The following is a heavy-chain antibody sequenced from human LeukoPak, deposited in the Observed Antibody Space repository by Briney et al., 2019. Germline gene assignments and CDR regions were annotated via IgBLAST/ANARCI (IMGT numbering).Heavy chain of an antibody. CDR3: ARDRSGYSEFDY. CDR1: GYTFTSYD. Sequence: ASVKVSCKASGYTFTSYDINWVRQATGQGLEWMGWMNPNSGNTGYAQKFQGRVTMTTDTSTNTAYMDLRSLRSDDTAVYYCARDRSGYSEFDYWGQGTLVTVSS. CDR2: MNPNSGNT. D-gene: IGHD4-23*01. J-gene: IGHJ4*02. V-gene: IGHV1-8*01.